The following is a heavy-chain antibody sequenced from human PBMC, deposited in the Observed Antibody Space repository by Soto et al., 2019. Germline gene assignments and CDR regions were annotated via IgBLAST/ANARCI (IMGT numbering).Heavy chain of an antibody. D-gene: IGHD3-3*01. CDR3: ARAPPYYDFWSGYYIRGVGSHYGMDV. J-gene: IGHJ6*02. V-gene: IGHV1-8*01. Sequence: ASVKVSCXASGYTFTSYDINWVRQATGQGLEWMGWMNPNSGNTGYAQKFQGRVTMTRNTSISTAYMELSSLRSEDTAVYYCARAPPYYDFWSGYYIRGVGSHYGMDVWGQGTTVTVSS. CDR2: MNPNSGNT. CDR1: GYTFTSYD.